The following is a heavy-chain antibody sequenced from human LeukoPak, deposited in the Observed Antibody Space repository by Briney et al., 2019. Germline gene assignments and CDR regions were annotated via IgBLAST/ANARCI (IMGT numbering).Heavy chain of an antibody. D-gene: IGHD3-22*01. V-gene: IGHV4-39*07. CDR2: IYYSGST. J-gene: IGHJ4*02. CDR3: AREGRDSYDSSGYSPDY. CDR1: GGSIRSSNYY. Sequence: SETLSLTCTVSGGSIRSSNYYWGWVRQPPGKGLEWIGTIYYSGSTYYNPSLRSRVTISVDTSKNQFSLKLNSMTAADTAVYYCAREGRDSYDSSGYSPDYWGPGALVTVSS.